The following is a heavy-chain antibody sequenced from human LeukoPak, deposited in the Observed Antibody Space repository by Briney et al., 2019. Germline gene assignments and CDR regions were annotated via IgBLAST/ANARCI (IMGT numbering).Heavy chain of an antibody. J-gene: IGHJ4*02. CDR2: INPNSGGT. V-gene: IGHV1-2*06. CDR1: GYTFTGYY. D-gene: IGHD1-26*01. CDR3: AREAGVYPVEWELYYFDY. Sequence: ASVKVSCKASGYTFTGYYMHWVRQAPGQGLEWMGRINPNSGGTNYAQKFQGRVTMTRDTSISTAYMELSRLRPDDTAVYYCAREAGVYPVEWELYYFDYWGQGTLVTVSS.